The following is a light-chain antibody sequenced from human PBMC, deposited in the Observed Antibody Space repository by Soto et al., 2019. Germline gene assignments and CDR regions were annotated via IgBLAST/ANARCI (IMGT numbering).Light chain of an antibody. V-gene: IGKV3-20*01. J-gene: IGKJ1*01. CDR2: GAS. CDR3: QKYGSFWT. CDR1: QSVSSY. Sequence: EIVLTQSPVTLSLSPGERATLSCRASQSVSSYLAWYQQKPGQAPRLLIYGASSRATGIPDRFSGSGSGTDFTLTIRRLEPDDFAVYYCQKYGSFWTFGQGTKVDIK.